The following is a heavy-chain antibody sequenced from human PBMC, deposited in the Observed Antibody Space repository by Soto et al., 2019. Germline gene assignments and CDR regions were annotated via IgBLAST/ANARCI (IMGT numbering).Heavy chain of an antibody. D-gene: IGHD2-15*01. Sequence: QVQLVESGGGVVQPGRSLRLSCEASGFTFSSRGMHWVRQAPGKGLEWVALIWADGSSQYYVDSVKGRFTISRDNSRNTLYLQMNSLRAGDTAVYYCATDLGMPSGGRWYSTFFEDWGQGTLVTVSP. CDR2: IWADGSSQ. J-gene: IGHJ4*02. CDR1: GFTFSSRG. CDR3: ATDLGMPSGGRWYSTFFED. V-gene: IGHV3-33*01.